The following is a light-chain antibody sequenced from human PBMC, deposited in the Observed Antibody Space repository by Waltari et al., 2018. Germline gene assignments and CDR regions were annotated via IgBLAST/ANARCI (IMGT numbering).Light chain of an antibody. V-gene: IGKV2-30*02. Sequence: VLTQSPVSLSVTLGQPASISCKSSQSLVHGDGNTFLSWFLQGPGQSPRRLIYKVSSRDSGVPDRFSGSGSDSDFTLTISRLEAEDVGVYFCMQGSFWPWTFGQGTKVEIK. CDR2: KVS. CDR3: MQGSFWPWT. J-gene: IGKJ1*01. CDR1: QSLVHGDGNTF.